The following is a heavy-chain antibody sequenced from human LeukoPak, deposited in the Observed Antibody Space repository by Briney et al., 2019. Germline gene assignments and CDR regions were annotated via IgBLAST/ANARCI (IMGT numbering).Heavy chain of an antibody. CDR3: ARGNGYSSNDY. CDR1: GYTFTGYY. V-gene: IGHV1-2*06. CDR2: INPNSGGT. J-gene: IGHJ4*02. D-gene: IGHD5-24*01. Sequence: ASVKVSCKASGYTFTGYYMHWVRQARGQGLEWMGRINPNSGGTNYAQKFQGRATMTRDTSISTAYMELSRLRSDDTAVYYCARGNGYSSNDYWGQGTLVTVSS.